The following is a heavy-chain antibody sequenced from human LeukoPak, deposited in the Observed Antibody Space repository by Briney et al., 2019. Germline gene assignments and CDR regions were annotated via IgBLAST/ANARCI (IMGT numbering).Heavy chain of an antibody. D-gene: IGHD2-2*01. V-gene: IGHV3-7*01. CDR3: ARDLRGYCSSTSCYEDFFDY. CDR1: GFHFSSHW. CDR2: IKQDENEK. Sequence: GGALRLSCAASGFHFSSHWMSRVPQAPGKVLEWVANIKQDENEKYDVAAVKGRFTISRDDAKKSLYLEMKSLRAEDTAVYDCARDLRGYCSSTSCYEDFFDYWGQGTLVTVSS. J-gene: IGHJ4*02.